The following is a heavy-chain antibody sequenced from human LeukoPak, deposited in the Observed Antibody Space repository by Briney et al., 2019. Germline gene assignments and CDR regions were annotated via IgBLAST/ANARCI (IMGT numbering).Heavy chain of an antibody. D-gene: IGHD3-10*01. J-gene: IGHJ4*02. V-gene: IGHV4-59*01. CDR2: FYYSGST. CDR1: GGSISSYY. CDR3: ATLGREYYFDY. Sequence: TLSLTCAVSGGSISSYYWSWLRQPPGKGLEWIGFFYYSGSTNYNPSLKSRVTISVDTSKNHFSLKLSSVTAADTAVYYCATLGREYYFDYWGQGTLVTVSS.